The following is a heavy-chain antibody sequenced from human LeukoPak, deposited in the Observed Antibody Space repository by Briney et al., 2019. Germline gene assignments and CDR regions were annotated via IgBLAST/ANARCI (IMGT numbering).Heavy chain of an antibody. J-gene: IGHJ4*02. V-gene: IGHV3-23*01. CDR1: GFTFSSYA. Sequence: PGGSLRLSCGASGFTFSSYAMSWVRQAPGKGLEWVSAIIGSGGSTYYADSVKGRFTISRDNSKNTLYLQMYSLRAEDTAVYYCARDLHGGYSYGALDYWGQGTLVTVSS. CDR3: ARDLHGGYSYGALDY. CDR2: IIGSGGST. D-gene: IGHD5-18*01.